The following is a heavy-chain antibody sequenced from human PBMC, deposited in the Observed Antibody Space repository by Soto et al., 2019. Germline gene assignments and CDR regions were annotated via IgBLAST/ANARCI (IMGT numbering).Heavy chain of an antibody. D-gene: IGHD3-22*01. CDR3: ATEFYSNSYNF. CDR1: GLTFNKAW. J-gene: IGHJ4*02. V-gene: IGHV3-15*01. CDR2: IKSETDGGTT. Sequence: EVQLVESGGGLVKPGGSLRLSCATSGLTFNKAWMTWVRQGPGKRLEWVGHIKSETDGGTTDYAAPVKGRFTISRDDSQNTLFLQMDSLKSEDTAVYYCATEFYSNSYNFWGRGDLVLVSS.